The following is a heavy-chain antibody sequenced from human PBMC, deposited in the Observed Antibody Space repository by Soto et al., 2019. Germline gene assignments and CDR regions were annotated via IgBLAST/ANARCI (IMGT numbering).Heavy chain of an antibody. Sequence: EVQLVESGGGLIQPGGSLRLSCAASGFTVSSNYMSWVRQAPGKGLEWVSVIYSGGSTYYADSVKGRFTISRDNSKNTLYLQMNSLRAEDTAVYYCARVDAYGDYSVDLWGRGTLVTVSS. CDR2: IYSGGST. D-gene: IGHD4-17*01. CDR1: GFTVSSNY. CDR3: ARVDAYGDYSVDL. J-gene: IGHJ2*01. V-gene: IGHV3-53*01.